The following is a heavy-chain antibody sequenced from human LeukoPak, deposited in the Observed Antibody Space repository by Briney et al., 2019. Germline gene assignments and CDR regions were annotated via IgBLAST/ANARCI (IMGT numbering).Heavy chain of an antibody. CDR3: AREGYDILTGYGMIDY. CDR1: GFTFSSYA. Sequence: GGSLRLSCAASGFTFSSYAMHWVRQAPGKGLEWVAVISYDGSNKYYADSVKGRFTISRDNSKNTLYLQMNSRRAEDTAVYYCAREGYDILTGYGMIDYWGQGTLVTVSS. CDR2: ISYDGSNK. V-gene: IGHV3-30-3*01. J-gene: IGHJ4*02. D-gene: IGHD3-9*01.